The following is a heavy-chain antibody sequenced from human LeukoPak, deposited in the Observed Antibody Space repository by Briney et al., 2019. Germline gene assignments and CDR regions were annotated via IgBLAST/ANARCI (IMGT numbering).Heavy chain of an antibody. V-gene: IGHV3-66*01. CDR2: IYSGGGT. CDR3: ARESTIIVAGALDI. J-gene: IGHJ3*02. Sequence: GGSLRLSCAASGFTVNSNYMNWVRQAPGKGLGWVSVIYSGGGTYYADSVKGRFTISRDNSKNTLYLQMHSLRAEDTAVYYCARESTIIVAGALDIWGQGTMVTVSS. CDR1: GFTVNSNY. D-gene: IGHD3-22*01.